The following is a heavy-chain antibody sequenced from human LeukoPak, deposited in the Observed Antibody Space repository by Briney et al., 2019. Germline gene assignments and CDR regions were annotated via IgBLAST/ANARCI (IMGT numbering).Heavy chain of an antibody. J-gene: IGHJ6*02. D-gene: IGHD2-15*01. V-gene: IGHV1-18*01. CDR3: GRGAKGGGPYHDLDG. CDR2: ISAYSGDT. Sequence: ASVKVSCKASGYTFTSYGISWVRQAPGQGLEWMGWISAYSGDTNYAQKFQGRATMTTDTSTSTAYMELRSLSSDDTAVYYCGRGAKGGGPYHDLDGWGRGNTVTGSS. CDR1: GYTFTSYG.